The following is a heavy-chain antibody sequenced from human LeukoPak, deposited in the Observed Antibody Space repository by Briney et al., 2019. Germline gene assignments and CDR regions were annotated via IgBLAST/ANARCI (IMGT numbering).Heavy chain of an antibody. CDR3: ARDSTVTGADY. Sequence: GGSLRLSCAASGFTFSSYAMHWVRQAPGRGLEYVSAISSNGGSTYYANSVKGRFTISRDNSKNTLYLQMGSLRAEDMAVYYCARDSTVTGADYWGQGTLVTVSS. J-gene: IGHJ4*02. CDR2: ISSNGGST. D-gene: IGHD4-17*01. V-gene: IGHV3-64*01. CDR1: GFTFSSYA.